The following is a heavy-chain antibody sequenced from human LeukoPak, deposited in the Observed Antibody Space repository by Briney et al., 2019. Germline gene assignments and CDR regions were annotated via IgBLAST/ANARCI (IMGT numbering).Heavy chain of an antibody. Sequence: GGSLRLSCAASGFTFDDYGMSWVRQAPGKGLEWVSIISGSGDSTYYADSVKGRFTISRDNPKNTLYLQVNSLRAEDTAVYYCAKIYGDFIPFDFWGQGTLVTVSS. CDR1: GFTFDDYG. D-gene: IGHD4-17*01. CDR2: ISGSGDST. V-gene: IGHV3-23*01. CDR3: AKIYGDFIPFDF. J-gene: IGHJ4*02.